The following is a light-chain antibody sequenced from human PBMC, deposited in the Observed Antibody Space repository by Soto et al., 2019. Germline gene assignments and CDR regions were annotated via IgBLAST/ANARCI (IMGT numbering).Light chain of an antibody. J-gene: IGKJ4*01. CDR3: QQRSNWPLLT. CDR2: DAS. V-gene: IGKV3-11*01. CDR1: QSVRSY. Sequence: EIVLTQSPATLSLSPGERATLSCRASQSVRSYLAWYRQKPGQAPRLLIYDASNRATGIPARFSGSGSGTDFTLTISSLEPEDFAVYYCQQRSNWPLLTFGRGTKVDI.